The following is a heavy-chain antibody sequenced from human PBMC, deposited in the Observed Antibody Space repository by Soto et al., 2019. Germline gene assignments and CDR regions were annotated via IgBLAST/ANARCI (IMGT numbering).Heavy chain of an antibody. J-gene: IGHJ4*01. CDR3: ARSRRQWFGGTLSYYFDF. Sequence: EVQLVESGGGLVQPGGSLRLSCAASGFVFRVYWMSWVRQAPGKGLEWVANIKEDGSEANYVDSVKGRFAVSRDKDTNSLYLQLNSLTPEDTAVYYCARSRRQWFGGTLSYYFDFWGHGTLFTVSS. CDR2: IKEDGSEA. CDR1: GFVFRVYW. V-gene: IGHV3-7*01. D-gene: IGHD3-10*01.